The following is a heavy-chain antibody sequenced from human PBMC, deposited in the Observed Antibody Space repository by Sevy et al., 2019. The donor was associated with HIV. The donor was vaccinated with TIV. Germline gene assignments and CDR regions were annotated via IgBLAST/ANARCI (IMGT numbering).Heavy chain of an antibody. J-gene: IGHJ4*02. CDR3: AREGHYYDSSGYSNYFDY. D-gene: IGHD3-22*01. Sequence: GGSLRLACAASGFTFSSYAMHWVRQAPGKGLEWVAVISYDGSNKYYADSVKGRFTISRGNSKNTLYLQMNSLRAEDTAVYYCAREGHYYDSSGYSNYFDYWGQGTLVTVSS. CDR2: ISYDGSNK. CDR1: GFTFSSYA. V-gene: IGHV3-30-3*01.